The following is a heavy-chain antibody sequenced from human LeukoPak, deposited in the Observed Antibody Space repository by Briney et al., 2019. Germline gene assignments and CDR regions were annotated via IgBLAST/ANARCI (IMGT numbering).Heavy chain of an antibody. V-gene: IGHV1-69*06. CDR1: GGTFSSYA. J-gene: IGHJ4*02. CDR2: IIPIFGTA. CDR3: ASEVGYGDYRGRFDY. Sequence: ASVKVSCKASGGTFSSYAISWVRQAPGQGLEWMGGIIPIFGTANYAQKFQGRVTITADKSTSTAYMELSSLRSEDTAVYYCASEVGYGDYRGRFDYWGQGTLVTVSS. D-gene: IGHD4-17*01.